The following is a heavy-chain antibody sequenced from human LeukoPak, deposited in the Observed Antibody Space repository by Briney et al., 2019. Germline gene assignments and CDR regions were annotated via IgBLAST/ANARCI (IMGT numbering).Heavy chain of an antibody. Sequence: GGSLRLSCAASRFTFSSYAMSWVRQAPGKGLEWVSSISGSGASTYYADSVKGRFTISRDNSKNTVYLQMNSLRAGDTAIYYCAKYAVVSTTVSSFDSWGRGALVTVSS. CDR2: ISGSGAST. CDR3: AKYAVVSTTVSSFDS. V-gene: IGHV3-23*01. CDR1: RFTFSSYA. D-gene: IGHD1-26*01. J-gene: IGHJ4*02.